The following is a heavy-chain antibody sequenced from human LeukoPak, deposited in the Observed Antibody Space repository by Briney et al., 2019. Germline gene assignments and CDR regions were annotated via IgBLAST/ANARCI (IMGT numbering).Heavy chain of an antibody. CDR2: IYYTGST. J-gene: IGHJ4*02. V-gene: IGHV4-59*01. CDR1: GGSISSYY. Sequence: SETLSLTCTVSGGSISSYYWSWIRQPPGKGLEWIGYIYYTGSTKYNPSLKSPVTISVDTSKNQFSLRLSSVTAADTAVYYCARGTTMVRGAVYSFDYWGQGTLVTVSS. D-gene: IGHD3-10*01. CDR3: ARGTTMVRGAVYSFDY.